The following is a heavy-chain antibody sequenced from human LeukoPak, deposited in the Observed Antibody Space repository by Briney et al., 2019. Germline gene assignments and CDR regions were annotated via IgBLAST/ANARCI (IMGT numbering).Heavy chain of an antibody. CDR3: ASPQNHIVVVPAAIGY. V-gene: IGHV3-30*01. CDR2: IPYDGSNK. D-gene: IGHD2-2*01. J-gene: IGHJ4*02. Sequence: GRSLRLSCAASGFTFSSYAMHWVRQAPAKGLAWVAVIPYDGSNKYYADSVKGRFTISRDNPKNTLYLQMNSLRAEDTAVYYCASPQNHIVVVPAAIGYWGQGTLVTVSS. CDR1: GFTFSSYA.